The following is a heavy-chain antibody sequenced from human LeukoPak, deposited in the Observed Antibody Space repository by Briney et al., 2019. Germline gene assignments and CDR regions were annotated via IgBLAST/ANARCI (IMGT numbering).Heavy chain of an antibody. V-gene: IGHV3-48*01. J-gene: IGHJ4*02. CDR1: GFTFSVYS. CDR3: AKNPASSGWYSIDY. CDR2: ISSSSSPK. D-gene: IGHD6-19*01. Sequence: GGSLRLSCAASGFTFSVYSMNWVRQAPGKGLEWVSYISSSSSPKYYADSVKGRFTISRDNSKNTLYLQMNSLRAEDTAVYYCAKNPASSGWYSIDYWGQGTLVTVSS.